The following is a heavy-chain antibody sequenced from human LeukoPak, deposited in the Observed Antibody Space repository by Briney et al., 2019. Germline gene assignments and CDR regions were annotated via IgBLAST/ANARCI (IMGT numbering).Heavy chain of an antibody. D-gene: IGHD3-10*01. CDR3: ARVKSYYGSGSYCFDY. J-gene: IGHJ4*02. V-gene: IGHV4-34*01. CDR2: INHSGST. Sequence: SETLSLTCAVYGGSFSGYYWSWIRQPPRKGLEWIGEINHSGSTNYNPSLKSRGTISVDTSKNQFPLRLSSVTAADTAVYYCARVKSYYGSGSYCFDYWGQGTLVTVSS. CDR1: GGSFSGYY.